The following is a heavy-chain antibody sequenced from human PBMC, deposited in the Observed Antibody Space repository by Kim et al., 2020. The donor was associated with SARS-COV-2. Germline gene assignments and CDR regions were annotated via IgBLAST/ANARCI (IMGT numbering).Heavy chain of an antibody. V-gene: IGHV1-18*01. D-gene: IGHD6-19*01. J-gene: IGHJ6*02. CDR2: ISAYNGNT. CDR1: GYTFTSYG. CDR3: ARDRIGTIAVAGSYYYYGMDV. Sequence: ASVKVSCKASGYTFTSYGISWVRQAPGQGLEWMGWISAYNGNTNYVQKLQGRVTMTTDTSTSTAYMELRSLRSDDTAVYYCARDRIGTIAVAGSYYYYGMDVWGQGTTVTVSS.